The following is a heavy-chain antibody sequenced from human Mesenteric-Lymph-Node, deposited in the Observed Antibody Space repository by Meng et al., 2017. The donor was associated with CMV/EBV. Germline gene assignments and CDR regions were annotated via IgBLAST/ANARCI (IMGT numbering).Heavy chain of an antibody. CDR3: ARDGGVPYYESLTSYSYLDY. D-gene: IGHD3-9*01. Sequence: ASVQVSCKASGYTFTGYYMHWVRQAPGQGLEWMGWINPNSGGINYAQKFQGRVTMTRDTSISTAYMELSRLRSDDTAVYYCARDGGVPYYESLTSYSYLDYWGQGTLVTVSS. V-gene: IGHV1-2*02. CDR1: GYTFTGYY. CDR2: INPNSGGI. J-gene: IGHJ4*02.